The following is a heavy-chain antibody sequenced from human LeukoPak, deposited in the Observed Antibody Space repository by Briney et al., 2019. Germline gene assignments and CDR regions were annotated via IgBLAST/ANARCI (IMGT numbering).Heavy chain of an antibody. D-gene: IGHD1-26*01. Sequence: SETQSLTCAVYGGSFSGYYWSWIRQPPGKGLEWIGEINHSGSTNYNPSLKSRVTISVDTSKNQFSLKLSSVTAADTAVYYCARVGGDYWGQGTLVTVSS. J-gene: IGHJ4*02. CDR1: GGSFSGYY. CDR3: ARVGGDY. V-gene: IGHV4-34*01. CDR2: INHSGST.